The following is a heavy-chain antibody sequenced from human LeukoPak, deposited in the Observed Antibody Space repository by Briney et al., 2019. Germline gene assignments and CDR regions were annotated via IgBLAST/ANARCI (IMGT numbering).Heavy chain of an antibody. CDR1: GFTFSSYG. CDR2: ISYDGSNK. V-gene: IGHV3-30*03. J-gene: IGHJ6*03. D-gene: IGHD6-13*01. CDR3: TTDGAPAYSSSWGPYYYYYMDV. Sequence: GGSLRLSCAASGFTFSSYGMHWVRRAPGKGLEWVAVISYDGSNKYYADSVKGRFTISRDNSKNTLYLQMNSLKTEDTAVYYCTTDGAPAYSSSWGPYYYYYMDVWGKGTTVTVSS.